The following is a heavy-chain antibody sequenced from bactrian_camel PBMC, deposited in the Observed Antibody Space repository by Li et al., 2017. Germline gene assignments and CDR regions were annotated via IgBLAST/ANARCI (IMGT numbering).Heavy chain of an antibody. J-gene: IGHJ4*01. CDR1: GVTYSRYC. V-gene: IGHV3S55*01. Sequence: HVQLVESGGGSVQAGGSLTLSCLVSGVTYSRYCLGWFRQSPGKAREGIAGIRRDGDEYYADSVKGRFFISEVDAENTLYLQMNTLKEEDTAMYYCAGRRGFEYRLPPLIPDEYNIWGQGTQVTVS. D-gene: IGHD4*01. CDR3: AGRRGFEYRLPPLIPDEYNI. CDR2: IRRDGDE.